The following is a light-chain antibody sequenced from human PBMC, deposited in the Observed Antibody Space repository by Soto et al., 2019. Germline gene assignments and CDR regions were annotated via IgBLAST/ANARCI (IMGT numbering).Light chain of an antibody. CDR2: GAS. V-gene: IGKV3D-15*01. Sequence: TQSPATLSLARWEIATLSWRASQSVSNNYLAWYQQTPGQAPRLLIYGASNRATGIPDRFSGSGSGTEFTLTISSLQSEDFAVYYCLQYHYWWTFGQGTKVDIK. CDR1: QSVSNN. CDR3: LQYHYWWT. J-gene: IGKJ1*01.